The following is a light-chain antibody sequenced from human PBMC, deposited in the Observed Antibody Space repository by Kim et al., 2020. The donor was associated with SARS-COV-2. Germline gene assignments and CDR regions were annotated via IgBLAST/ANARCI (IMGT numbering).Light chain of an antibody. CDR2: DAS. Sequence: VGDRVTITCQASQDISNYLNWYQHKPGIAPKLMIYDASNLETGVPSRFSGRGSGTDFIFTISSLQPEDVAIYYCQQYGNLPPLTFGGGTKVEIK. CDR1: QDISNY. CDR3: QQYGNLPPLT. V-gene: IGKV1-33*01. J-gene: IGKJ4*01.